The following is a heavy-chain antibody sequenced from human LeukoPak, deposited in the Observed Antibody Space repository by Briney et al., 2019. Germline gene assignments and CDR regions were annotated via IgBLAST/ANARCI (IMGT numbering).Heavy chain of an antibody. CDR1: GYTFSSYA. Sequence: ASVKVSCKASGYTFSSYAMNWVRQAPGQGLEWMGWINTNTGNPMYAQGFTGRFVFSLDTSVSTAYLQISSLEAEDTAVYFCTRAAYCSGGTCYNWFDPWGQGTLVTVSS. V-gene: IGHV7-4-1*02. CDR3: TRAAYCSGGTCYNWFDP. D-gene: IGHD2-15*01. CDR2: INTNTGNP. J-gene: IGHJ5*02.